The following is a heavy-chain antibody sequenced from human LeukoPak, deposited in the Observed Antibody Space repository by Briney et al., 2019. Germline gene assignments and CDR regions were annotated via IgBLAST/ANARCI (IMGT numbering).Heavy chain of an antibody. V-gene: IGHV4-39*07. J-gene: IGHJ5*02. CDR3: ARGPGPGVLAAGIKNWFDP. D-gene: IGHD2-8*02. CDR2: IYHSGNS. CDR1: GGSIRSSSYY. Sequence: PSETLSLTCTVSGGSIRSSSYYWGWIRQPPGKVLEWIGNIYHSGNSYYNPSLKSRVTISVDTSKNQFSLKLSSVTAADTAVYYCARGPGPGVLAAGIKNWFDPRGQGTLVTVSS.